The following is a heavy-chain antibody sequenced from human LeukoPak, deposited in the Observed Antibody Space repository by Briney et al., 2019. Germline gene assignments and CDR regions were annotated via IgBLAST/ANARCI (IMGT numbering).Heavy chain of an antibody. D-gene: IGHD6-19*01. CDR3: ARPLRQQWLASTLDY. V-gene: IGHV1-2*02. J-gene: IGHJ4*02. Sequence: ASVKVSCKASGYTFTGYYMHWVRQAPGQGLEWMGWINPNSGGTNYAKKHQGRDAKTRDPSISTVYKGLSKLRVDHTAVSYCARPLRQQWLASTLDYWGQGALVTDSS. CDR2: INPNSGGT. CDR1: GYTFTGYY.